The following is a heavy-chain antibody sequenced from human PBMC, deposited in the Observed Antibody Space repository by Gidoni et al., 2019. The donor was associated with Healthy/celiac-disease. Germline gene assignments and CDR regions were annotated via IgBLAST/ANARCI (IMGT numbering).Heavy chain of an antibody. CDR1: GFTFDDYG. CDR3: ARVPPYCSGGSCYSAPLDY. V-gene: IGHV3-20*04. CDR2: INWNGGST. Sequence: EVQLVESGGGVVRPGGSLRLSCAASGFTFDDYGMSWVRQAPGKGLEWVSGINWNGGSTGYADSVKGRFTISRDNAKNSLYLQMNSLRAEDTALYYCARVPPYCSGGSCYSAPLDYWGQGTLVTVSS. D-gene: IGHD2-15*01. J-gene: IGHJ4*02.